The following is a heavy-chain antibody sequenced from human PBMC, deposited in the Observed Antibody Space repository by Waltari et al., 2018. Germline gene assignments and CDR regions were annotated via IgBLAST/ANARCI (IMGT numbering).Heavy chain of an antibody. CDR2: ISYDGSNK. J-gene: IGHJ4*02. V-gene: IGHV3-30*18. D-gene: IGHD6-13*01. CDR3: AKGGPSSWYYFDY. CDR1: GFTFSSYR. Sequence: QVQLVESGGGVVQPGRSRRPACAASGFTFSSYRMHWVRQAPGKGLEWVAVISYDGSNKYYADSVKGRFTISRDNSKNTLYLQMNSLRAEDTAVYYCAKGGPSSWYYFDYWGQGTLVTVSS.